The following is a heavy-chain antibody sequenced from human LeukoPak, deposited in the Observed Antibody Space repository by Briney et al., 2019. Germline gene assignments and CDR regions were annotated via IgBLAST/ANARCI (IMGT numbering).Heavy chain of an antibody. J-gene: IGHJ4*02. CDR2: ISSSSSYI. V-gene: IGHV3-21*01. D-gene: IGHD2-2*01. CDR3: ARSYCSSTSCLNDY. Sequence: GGSLRLSCAASGFTFSSYSMNWVRQAPGKGLEWVSSISSSSSYIYYADSVKGRFTISRDNAKNSLYLQMTSLRAEDTAVYYCARSYCSSTSCLNDYWGQGTLVTVSS. CDR1: GFTFSSYS.